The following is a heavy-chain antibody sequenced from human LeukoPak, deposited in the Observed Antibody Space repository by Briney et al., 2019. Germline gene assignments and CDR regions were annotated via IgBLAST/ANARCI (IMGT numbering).Heavy chain of an antibody. D-gene: IGHD3-22*01. Sequence: PGRSLRLSCVASGFTFSTSGMHWVRQAPGKGLEWVAVISYDGSNKYYADSVKGRFTISRDNSKNTLYLQMNSLRAEDTAVYYCARAARITMIVAKGGAFDIWGQGTMVTVSS. V-gene: IGHV3-30*19. CDR2: ISYDGSNK. J-gene: IGHJ3*02. CDR1: GFTFSTSG. CDR3: ARAARITMIVAKGGAFDI.